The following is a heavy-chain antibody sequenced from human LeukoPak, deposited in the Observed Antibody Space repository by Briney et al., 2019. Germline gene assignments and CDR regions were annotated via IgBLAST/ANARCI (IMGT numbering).Heavy chain of an antibody. CDR1: GGSISSSSYY. D-gene: IGHD6-6*01. Sequence: SETLSLTCTVSGGSISSSSYYWGWIRQPPGKGLEWIGSIYYSGSTYYNPSLKSRVTISVDTSKNEFSLKMNSVTAADTAVYYCAREHRSSKYFDSWGQGALMIVSS. J-gene: IGHJ4*02. CDR3: AREHRSSKYFDS. V-gene: IGHV4-39*02. CDR2: IYYSGST.